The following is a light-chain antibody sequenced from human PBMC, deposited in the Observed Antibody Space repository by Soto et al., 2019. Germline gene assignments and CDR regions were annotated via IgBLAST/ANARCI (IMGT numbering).Light chain of an antibody. CDR2: AAS. V-gene: IGKV1-39*01. Sequence: DIQMTQSPSSLSASVGDRVTITCRASQSISSYLNWYQQKPGKAPKLLIYAASSLQSGVPSRFRGSRSGTDFTLTIISLQPEDFATYYCQQSYSTLTFGGGTKVEIK. J-gene: IGKJ4*01. CDR1: QSISSY. CDR3: QQSYSTLT.